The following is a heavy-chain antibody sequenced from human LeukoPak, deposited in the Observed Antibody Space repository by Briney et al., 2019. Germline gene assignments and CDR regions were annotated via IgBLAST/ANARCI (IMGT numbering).Heavy chain of an antibody. Sequence: GGSLRLSCAASGFTSSSYATSWVRQAPGKGLEWVSTFSGSGGSTYYADFVKGRLTISRENSKNTLFLQMNSLRAEDTAVYYCTRLLLRGTGMDVWGQGTTVTVSS. CDR2: FSGSGGST. J-gene: IGHJ6*02. V-gene: IGHV3-23*01. CDR1: GFTSSSYA. D-gene: IGHD2-15*01. CDR3: TRLLLRGTGMDV.